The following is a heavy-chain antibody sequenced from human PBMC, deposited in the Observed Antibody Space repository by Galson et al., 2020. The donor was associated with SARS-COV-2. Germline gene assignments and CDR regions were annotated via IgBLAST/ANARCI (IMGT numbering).Heavy chain of an antibody. CDR2: INPNTGGT. D-gene: IGHD5-12*01. CDR1: GYTFTAYY. V-gene: IGHV1-2*04. CDR3: ARETEMATFNYFDY. Sequence: ASVKVSCKTSGYTFTAYYIHWVRQAPGQGLEWMGWINPNTGGTNYAQKFQGWVTMTRDTSNSTAYMALSRLKSDDTAVYYCARETEMATFNYFDYWGQGTLVTVSS. J-gene: IGHJ4*02.